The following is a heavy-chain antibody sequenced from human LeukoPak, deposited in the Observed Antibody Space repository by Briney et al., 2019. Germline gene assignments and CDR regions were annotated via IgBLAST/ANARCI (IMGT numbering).Heavy chain of an antibody. CDR2: IYPGDSDT. V-gene: IGHV5-51*01. Sequence: GESLKISCKGSGYSFTSYWIGWVRQMPGKGLEWMGIIYPGDSDTRYSPSFQVQVTISADKSISTAYLQWSSLKASDTAMYYCARAIAAAGTANWFDPWGQGTLVTVSS. CDR1: GYSFTSYW. CDR3: ARAIAAAGTANWFDP. D-gene: IGHD6-13*01. J-gene: IGHJ5*02.